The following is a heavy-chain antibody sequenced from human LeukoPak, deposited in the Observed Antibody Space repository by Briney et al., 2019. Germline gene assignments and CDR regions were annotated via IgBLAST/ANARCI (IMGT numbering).Heavy chain of an antibody. Sequence: SETLSLTCTVSGGSISSGSYYWSWMRQPAGKGLEWIGRIYSSGSTNYNPSLKSRVTISVDTSKNQFSLKLSSVTAADTAVYYCARQYIDILTGYHRGELYWYFDLWGRGTLVTVSS. CDR1: GGSISSGSYY. CDR2: IYSSGST. CDR3: ARQYIDILTGYHRGELYWYFDL. J-gene: IGHJ2*01. D-gene: IGHD3-9*01. V-gene: IGHV4-61*02.